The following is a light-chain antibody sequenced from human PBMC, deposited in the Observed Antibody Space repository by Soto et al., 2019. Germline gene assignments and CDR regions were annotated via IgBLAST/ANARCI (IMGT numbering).Light chain of an antibody. J-gene: IGKJ2*01. CDR3: QQYNSYST. CDR2: KAS. Sequence: DIQMTQSPSTLSASVGDRVTITCRASQSISSWLAWYQQKPGKAPKLLIYKASSLQSGVPSRFSGSGSGTEFNLTISSLQPDDVATYYCQQYNSYSTFGQGTKLEIK. CDR1: QSISSW. V-gene: IGKV1-5*03.